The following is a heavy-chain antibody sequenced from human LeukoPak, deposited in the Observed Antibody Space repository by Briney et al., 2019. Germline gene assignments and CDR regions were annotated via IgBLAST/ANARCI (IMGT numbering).Heavy chain of an antibody. CDR2: ISYDGSNK. J-gene: IGHJ4*02. Sequence: GGSLRLSCAASGFTFSSYAMHWVRQAPGKGLEWVAVISYDGSNKYYADSVKGRFTISRDNSKNTLYLQMNSLRAGDTAVYYCARDGYNYHYFDYWGQGTLVTVSS. CDR3: ARDGYNYHYFDY. CDR1: GFTFSSYA. V-gene: IGHV3-30*01. D-gene: IGHD5-24*01.